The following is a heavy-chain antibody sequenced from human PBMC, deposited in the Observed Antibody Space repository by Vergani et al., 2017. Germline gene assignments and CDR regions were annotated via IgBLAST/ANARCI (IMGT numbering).Heavy chain of an antibody. CDR1: GFSFNSYW. J-gene: IGHJ6*02. V-gene: IGHV3-74*03. Sequence: DVHLAESGGGFFQPGGSLRLSCSASGFSFNSYWMHWVRQVPGKGLLWVSRIKSDGSITAYADSVKGRFTISRDNSKNTLYLQMNSLRAEDTAVYYCAREITSARGMDVWGQXP. CDR3: AREITSARGMDV. D-gene: IGHD1-1*01. CDR2: IKSDGSIT.